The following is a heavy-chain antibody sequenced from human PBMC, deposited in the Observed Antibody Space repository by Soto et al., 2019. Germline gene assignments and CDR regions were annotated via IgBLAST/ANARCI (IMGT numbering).Heavy chain of an antibody. Sequence: QAQLQQWGAGLLKPSATLSLTCTVYDGSSSCYYWSWVRQPPGKGLEWIGEIKPSGSTNYNPSLKGRVTRSVDTSNSQFSLNVNAVTSAETAVYYCARARSTMLHWGQGTLVTVSS. D-gene: IGHD3-10*02. J-gene: IGHJ4*02. V-gene: IGHV4-34*01. CDR1: DGSSSCYY. CDR3: ARARSTMLH. CDR2: IKPSGST.